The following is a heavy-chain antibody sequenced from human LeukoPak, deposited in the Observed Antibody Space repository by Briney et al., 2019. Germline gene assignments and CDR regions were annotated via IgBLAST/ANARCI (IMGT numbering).Heavy chain of an antibody. Sequence: SVKVSCKASGGTFSSYAISCVRQAPGQGLEWMGGIIPIFGTANYAQKFQGRVTITTDESTSTAYMELSSLRSEDTAVYYCAREVRYYDSSGYFDYWGQGTLVTVSS. V-gene: IGHV1-69*05. J-gene: IGHJ4*02. D-gene: IGHD3-22*01. CDR2: IIPIFGTA. CDR3: AREVRYYDSSGYFDY. CDR1: GGTFSSYA.